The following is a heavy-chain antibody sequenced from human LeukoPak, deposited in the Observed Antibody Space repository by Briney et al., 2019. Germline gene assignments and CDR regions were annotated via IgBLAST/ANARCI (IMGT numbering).Heavy chain of an antibody. V-gene: IGHV3-74*01. CDR2: INSDGSST. Sequence: GGSLRLSCAASGFTFSSYWMHWVRQAPGKGLVWVSRINSDGSSTSYADSVKGRFTISRDNAKNTLYLQMNSLRADDTAVYYCARDREQLAYFDYWGQGTLVTVSS. D-gene: IGHD6-13*01. J-gene: IGHJ4*02. CDR3: ARDREQLAYFDY. CDR1: GFTFSSYW.